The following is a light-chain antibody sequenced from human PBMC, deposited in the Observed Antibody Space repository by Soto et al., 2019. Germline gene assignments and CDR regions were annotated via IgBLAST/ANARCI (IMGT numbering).Light chain of an antibody. CDR1: QSFSSSY. J-gene: IGKJ5*01. V-gene: IGKV3-20*01. CDR3: QQYGSPIT. Sequence: EIVLTQSPCTLSLSPGERATLSCRASQSFSSSYLAWYQQKPGQAPRLLIYGASSRATGIPDRFSGSGSGTDFTLTISRPEPEDFAVYYCQQYGSPITFGQGTRLEIK. CDR2: GAS.